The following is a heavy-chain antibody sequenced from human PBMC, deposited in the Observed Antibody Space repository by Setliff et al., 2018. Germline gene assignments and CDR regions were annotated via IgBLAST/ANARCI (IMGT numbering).Heavy chain of an antibody. Sequence: SETLSLTCTVSGGSISSSSYYWGWIRQPPGKGLERIGSIYYSGSTYYNPSLKSRVTISVDTSKNQFSLKLSSVTAADTAVYYCARVAGAYYFDYWGQGTLVTVSS. CDR1: GGSISSSSYY. CDR3: ARVAGAYYFDY. V-gene: IGHV4-39*07. J-gene: IGHJ4*02. CDR2: IYYSGST. D-gene: IGHD7-27*01.